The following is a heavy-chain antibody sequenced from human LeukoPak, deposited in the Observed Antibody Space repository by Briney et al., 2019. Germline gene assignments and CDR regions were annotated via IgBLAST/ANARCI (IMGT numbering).Heavy chain of an antibody. CDR1: GGSISSSSYY. Sequence: PSETLSLTCTVSGGSISSSSYYWGWIRQPPGKGLEWIGSIYYSGSTYYNPSLKSRVTISVDTSKNQFSLKLSSVTAADTAVYYCARHILSVAGTNAFDIWGQGTMVTVSS. CDR2: IYYSGST. D-gene: IGHD6-19*01. J-gene: IGHJ3*02. V-gene: IGHV4-39*07. CDR3: ARHILSVAGTNAFDI.